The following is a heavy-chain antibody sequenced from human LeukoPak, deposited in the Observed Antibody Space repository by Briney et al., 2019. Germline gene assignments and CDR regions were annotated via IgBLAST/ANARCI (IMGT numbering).Heavy chain of an antibody. CDR3: ARGGYGDYTYDY. J-gene: IGHJ4*02. D-gene: IGHD4-17*01. CDR2: MNPNSGNT. V-gene: IGHV1-8*01. Sequence: ASVKVSCKASGYTFTSYDINWVRQATGQGLEWMGWMNPNSGNTGYAQEFQGRVTMTRNTSISTAYMELSSLRSEDTAVYYCARGGYGDYTYDYWGQGTLVTVSS. CDR1: GYTFTSYD.